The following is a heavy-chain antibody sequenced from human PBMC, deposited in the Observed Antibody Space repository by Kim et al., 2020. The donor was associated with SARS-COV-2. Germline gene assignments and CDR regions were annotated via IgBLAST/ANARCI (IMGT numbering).Heavy chain of an antibody. Sequence: SETLSLTCAVYGGSFSGYYWSWIRQPPGKGLEWIGEINHSGSTNYNPSLKSRVTISVDTSKNQFSLKLSSVTAADTAVYYFARLTYYYDSSGYYSCFDYWGQGALVTVSS. CDR3: ARLTYYYDSSGYYSCFDY. CDR2: INHSGST. D-gene: IGHD3-22*01. V-gene: IGHV4-34*01. J-gene: IGHJ4*02. CDR1: GGSFSGYY.